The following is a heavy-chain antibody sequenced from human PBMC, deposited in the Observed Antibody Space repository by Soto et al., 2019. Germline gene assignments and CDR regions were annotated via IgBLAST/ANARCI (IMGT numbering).Heavy chain of an antibody. CDR1: GFTVSSNY. CDR2: IYSGGST. CDR3: ARGSGYLGPEIFDY. J-gene: IGHJ4*02. D-gene: IGHD5-18*01. Sequence: PGGSLRLSCAASGFTVSSNYMSWVRQAPGKGLEWVSVIYSGGSTYYADSVKGRFTISRDNSKNTLYLQMNSLRAEDTAVYYCARGSGYLGPEIFDYWGQGTLVTVSS. V-gene: IGHV3-66*01.